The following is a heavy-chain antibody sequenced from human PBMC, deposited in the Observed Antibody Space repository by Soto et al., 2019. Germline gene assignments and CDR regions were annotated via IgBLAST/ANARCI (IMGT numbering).Heavy chain of an antibody. J-gene: IGHJ4*02. D-gene: IGHD1-26*01. CDR1: GTSVFGANW. V-gene: IGHV4-4*02. CDR2: IHSSGNT. CDR3: MRDSGNYRTSN. Sequence: SETLSLTCTVSGTSVFGANWWGWVRQPPGKGLEWIGEIHSSGNTDYSPSLKSRVTISVDMSKNQFSLELSSVTAADTAMYYCMRDSGNYRTSNWGQGILVTVS.